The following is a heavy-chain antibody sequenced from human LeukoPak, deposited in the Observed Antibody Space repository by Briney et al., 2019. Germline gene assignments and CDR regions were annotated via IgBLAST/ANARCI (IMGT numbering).Heavy chain of an antibody. CDR3: ARSLRIPNWFDP. Sequence: SETLSLTCAVYGGSFSGYYWSWIRQPPGKGLEWIGEINHSGSTNYNPSLKSRVTISVDTSKNQFSLKLSSVTAADTAVYHCARSLRIPNWFDPWGQGTLVTVSS. CDR2: INHSGST. V-gene: IGHV4-34*01. D-gene: IGHD5-12*01. J-gene: IGHJ5*02. CDR1: GGSFSGYY.